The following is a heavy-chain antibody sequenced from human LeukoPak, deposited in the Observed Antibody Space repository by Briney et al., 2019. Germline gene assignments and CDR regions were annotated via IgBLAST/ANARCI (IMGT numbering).Heavy chain of an antibody. CDR1: GFTFRNYG. V-gene: IGHV3-23*01. D-gene: IGHD6-13*01. CDR3: ARSLPYGTTWYGRSDF. Sequence: GGSLRLSCIASGFTFRNYGMSWVRQAPGKGLEWVSGLSDAGVRIFYSDSVKGRFTISRDNSKNTLYLQMDSLRAEDTAIYYCARSLPYGTTWYGRSDFWGQGTLVTVSS. J-gene: IGHJ4*02. CDR2: LSDAGVRI.